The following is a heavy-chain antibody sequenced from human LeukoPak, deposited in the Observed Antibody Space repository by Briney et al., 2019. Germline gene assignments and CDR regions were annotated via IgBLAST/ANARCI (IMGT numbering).Heavy chain of an antibody. Sequence: GGSLRLSCAASGFTFSSYGMSWVRQAPGKGLEWVSAISGSGGSTYYADPVKGRFTISRDNSKNTLYLQMNSLRAEDTAVYYCAKDQARTYGDKFQHWGQGTLVTVSS. CDR2: ISGSGGST. J-gene: IGHJ1*01. V-gene: IGHV3-23*01. CDR1: GFTFSSYG. D-gene: IGHD4-17*01. CDR3: AKDQARTYGDKFQH.